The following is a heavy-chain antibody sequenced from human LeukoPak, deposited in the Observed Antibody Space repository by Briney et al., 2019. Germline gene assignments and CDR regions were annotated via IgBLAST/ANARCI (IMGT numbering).Heavy chain of an antibody. CDR3: AFNNNFKY. CDR2: INQDGSEK. J-gene: IGHJ4*02. Sequence: GGSPRLSCAASAFTFSSYWMSWVRQAPGKGLEWVANINQDGSEKYYVDSVKGRFTISRDNAKNSLSLQMNNMKAEDTAVYYCAFNNNFKYWGQGTQVTVSS. V-gene: IGHV3-7*02. CDR1: AFTFSSYW. D-gene: IGHD4-11*01.